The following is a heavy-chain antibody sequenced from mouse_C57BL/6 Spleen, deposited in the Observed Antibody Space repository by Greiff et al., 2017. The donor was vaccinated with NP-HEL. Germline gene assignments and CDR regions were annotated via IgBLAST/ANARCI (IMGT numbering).Heavy chain of an antibody. J-gene: IGHJ1*03. Sequence: QVQLQQSGAELARPGASVKLSCKASGYTFTSYGISWVKQRTGQGLEWIGEIYPRSGNTYYNEKFKGKATLTADKSSSTAYMELRSLTSEDSSVYFCARGGLRGYFDVWGTGTTVTVSS. V-gene: IGHV1-81*01. D-gene: IGHD2-4*01. CDR3: ARGGLRGYFDV. CDR2: IYPRSGNT. CDR1: GYTFTSYG.